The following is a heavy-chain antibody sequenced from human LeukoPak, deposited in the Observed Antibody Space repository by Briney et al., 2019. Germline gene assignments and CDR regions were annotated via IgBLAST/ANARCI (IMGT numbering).Heavy chain of an antibody. CDR2: ISWDTSDR. V-gene: IGHV3-33*08. CDR1: GFTFSSYA. Sequence: GGSLRLSCAVSGFTFSSYAMPWVRQAPGKGLEWVAVISWDTSDRYYTDSVKGRFTISRDNGKKSLYLQMNSLRGEDTAVYYCARDTSRGFDPWGQGTLVTVSS. CDR3: ARDTSRGFDP. J-gene: IGHJ5*02. D-gene: IGHD6-13*01.